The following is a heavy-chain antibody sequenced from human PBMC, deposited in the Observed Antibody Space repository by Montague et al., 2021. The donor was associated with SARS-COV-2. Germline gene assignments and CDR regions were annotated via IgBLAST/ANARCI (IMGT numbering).Heavy chain of an antibody. Sequence: SETLSLTCTVSGGSISSSSYYWGWIRQPPGKGLEWIGSIYYSGSTYYNPSLKSRVTISVDTSKNQFSLKLSSVTAADTAVYYCARRVTGTTVHYYHYGMDVWGQGTTVTVSS. CDR3: ARRVTGTTVHYYHYGMDV. J-gene: IGHJ6*02. CDR1: GGSISSSSYY. D-gene: IGHD1-20*01. V-gene: IGHV4-39*01. CDR2: IYYSGST.